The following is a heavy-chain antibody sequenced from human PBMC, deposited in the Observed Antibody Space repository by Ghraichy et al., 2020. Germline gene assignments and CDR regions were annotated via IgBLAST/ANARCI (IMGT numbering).Heavy chain of an antibody. Sequence: SETLSLTCTVSGGSISSSSYYWGWIRQPPGRGLEWIGSIYYSGSTYDNPSLKSRVTISVDTSKIQFSLKLSSVTAADTAVYYCARARYSISNFDYWAQGTLVTVSS. D-gene: IGHD6-6*01. CDR1: GGSISSSSYY. V-gene: IGHV4-39*07. CDR3: ARARYSISNFDY. CDR2: IYYSGST. J-gene: IGHJ4*02.